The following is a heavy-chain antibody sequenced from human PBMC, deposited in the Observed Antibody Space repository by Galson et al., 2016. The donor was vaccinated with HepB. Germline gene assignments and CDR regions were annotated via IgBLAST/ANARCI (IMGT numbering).Heavy chain of an antibody. J-gene: IGHJ4*02. CDR3: ARARPIYGGGGDS. CDR2: IHTSGST. Sequence: ETLSLTCTVSGGSISSYYWSWVRQPAGKGLEWIGRIHTSGSTDYSPSLESRVTISKDTSTNQISLIFFSVTAADTAVYYVARARPIYGGGGDSWGQGILVTVPS. CDR1: GGSISSYY. V-gene: IGHV4-4*07. D-gene: IGHD3-10*02.